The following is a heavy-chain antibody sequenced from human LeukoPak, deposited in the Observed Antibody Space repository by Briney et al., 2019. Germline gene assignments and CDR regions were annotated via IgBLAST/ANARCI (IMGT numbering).Heavy chain of an antibody. CDR2: IKQDGSQK. J-gene: IGHJ4*02. CDR1: GFTFSSYA. V-gene: IGHV3-7*01. Sequence: GGSLRLSCAASGFTFSSYAMHWVRQAPGKGLEWVANIKQDGSQKYYVDSVKGRFTISRDNAKNSLSLQMDDLRAEDTAVYYCARDDPDYWGQGTLVTVSS. CDR3: ARDDPDY.